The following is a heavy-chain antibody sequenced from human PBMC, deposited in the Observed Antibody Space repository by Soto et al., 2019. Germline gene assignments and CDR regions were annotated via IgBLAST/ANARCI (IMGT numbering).Heavy chain of an antibody. CDR1: GYTFTSYY. D-gene: IGHD4-17*01. CDR3: AVPLPDYAPLVSGMDV. Sequence: GASVKVSCKASGYTFTSYYMHWVRQAPGQGLEWMGIINPSGGSTSYAQKFQGRVTMTRDTSTSTVYMELSSLRSEDTAVYYCAVPLPDYAPLVSGMDVWGQGTTVTVSS. V-gene: IGHV1-46*03. CDR2: INPSGGST. J-gene: IGHJ6*02.